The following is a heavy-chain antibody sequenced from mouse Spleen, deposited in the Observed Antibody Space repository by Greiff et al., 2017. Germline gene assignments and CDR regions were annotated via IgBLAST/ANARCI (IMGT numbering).Heavy chain of an antibody. V-gene: IGHV2-6-7*01. CDR2: IWGDGST. CDR1: GFSLTGYG. Sequence: VQVVESGPGLVAPSQSLSITCTVSGFSLTGYGVNWVRQPPGKGLEWLGMIWGDGSTDYNSALKSRLSISQDNSKSQVFLKMNSLQTDDTARYYCARDSLTGTGAMDYWGQGTSVTVSS. CDR3: ARDSLTGTGAMDY. D-gene: IGHD4-1*01. J-gene: IGHJ4*01.